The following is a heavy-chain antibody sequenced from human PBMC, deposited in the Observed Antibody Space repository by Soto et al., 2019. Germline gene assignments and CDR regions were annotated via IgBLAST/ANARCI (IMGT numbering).Heavy chain of an antibody. CDR2: IYSSGST. CDR3: ARGGPICGSRHPLKYYGLDV. Sequence: SETLSLTCTGSGDSARSGTYYWSWIRQPPGKGLEWIGYIYSSGSTNYNPSLKTRVSMSIDMSKQQVSLKLLSVAAADTAVYYCARGGPICGSRHPLKYYGLDVWGQGTTVTVSS. J-gene: IGHJ6*02. V-gene: IGHV4-61*01. CDR1: GDSARSGTYY. D-gene: IGHD1-1*01.